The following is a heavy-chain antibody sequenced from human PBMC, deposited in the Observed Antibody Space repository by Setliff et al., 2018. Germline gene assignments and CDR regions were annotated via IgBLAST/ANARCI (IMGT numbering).Heavy chain of an antibody. J-gene: IGHJ4*02. Sequence: PSETLSLTCTVSGGSISSSSYYWGWIRQPPGKGLEWIGSIYYSGSTYYNPSLKSRVTISVDTSKNQFSLKLSSVTAADTAVYYCAANPGITEGGDFDYWGQGTLVTVSS. CDR1: GGSISSSSYY. CDR2: IYYSGST. CDR3: AANPGITEGGDFDY. V-gene: IGHV4-39*07. D-gene: IGHD6-13*01.